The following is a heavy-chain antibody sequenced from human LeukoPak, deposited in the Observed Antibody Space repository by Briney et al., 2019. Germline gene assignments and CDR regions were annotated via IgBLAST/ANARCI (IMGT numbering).Heavy chain of an antibody. D-gene: IGHD1-1*01. CDR1: GGSISSYY. CDR2: IYYSGST. V-gene: IGHV4-59*01. CDR3: ARERGTTGPYFDY. J-gene: IGHJ4*02. Sequence: SETLSLTCTVSGGSISSYYWSWIRQPPGKGLEWIGYIYYSGSTNYNPSLKSRVTISVDTSMNQFSLKLSSVTAADAAVYYCARERGTTGPYFDYWGQGTLVTVSS.